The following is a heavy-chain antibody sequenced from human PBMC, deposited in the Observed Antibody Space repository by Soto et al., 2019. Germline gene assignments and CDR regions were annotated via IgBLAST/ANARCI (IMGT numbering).Heavy chain of an antibody. J-gene: IGHJ5*02. Sequence: QVQLQESCPGLVKPSETLSLTCTVSGGSISSYYWSWIRQPAGKGLEWIGSIYTSGSTNYNPSLTSRETRSVDTSKNQFSLKMSTVTATEPAVYYCARALRGGKKRGWFDPWGQGTLVNVSS. CDR2: IYTSGST. CDR3: ARALRGGKKRGWFDP. D-gene: IGHD1-26*01. V-gene: IGHV4-4*07. CDR1: GGSISSYY.